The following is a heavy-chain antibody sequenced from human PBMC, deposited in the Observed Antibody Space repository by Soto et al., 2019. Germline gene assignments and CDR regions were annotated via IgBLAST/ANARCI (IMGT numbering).Heavy chain of an antibody. CDR1: GGSISSGDYY. V-gene: IGHV4-30-4*01. J-gene: IGHJ6*02. CDR3: AREVVPAATKRYYYYYGMDV. Sequence: SETLSLTCTVSGGSISSGDYYWSWIRQPPGKGLEWIGYIYYSESTYYNPSLKSRVTISVDTSKNQFSLKLSSVTAADTAVYYCAREVVPAATKRYYYYYGMDVWGQGTTVTVSS. D-gene: IGHD2-2*01. CDR2: IYYSEST.